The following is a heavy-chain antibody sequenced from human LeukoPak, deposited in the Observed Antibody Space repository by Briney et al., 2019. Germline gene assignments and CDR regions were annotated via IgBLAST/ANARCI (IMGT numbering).Heavy chain of an antibody. CDR2: IYHSGST. D-gene: IGHD6-19*01. Sequence: SETLSLTCTVSGYSISSGYYWSWIRQPPGKGLEWIGSIYHSGSTYYNPSLKSRVTISVDTSKNQFSLKLSSVTAADTAVYYCARGPGWYYFDYWGQGTLVTVSS. CDR1: GYSISSGYY. V-gene: IGHV4-38-2*02. CDR3: ARGPGWYYFDY. J-gene: IGHJ4*02.